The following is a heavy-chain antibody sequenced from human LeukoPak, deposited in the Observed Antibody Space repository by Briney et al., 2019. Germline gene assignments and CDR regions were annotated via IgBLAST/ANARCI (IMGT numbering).Heavy chain of an antibody. V-gene: IGHV3-7*01. CDR2: MKGDGSHI. CDR1: GFTFGNFW. Sequence: GGSLRLSCAASGFTFGNFWMSWVRQAPGRGLQWVASMKGDGSHIYYVDSVKGRFTISRDNARNSLHLQMNSLRAEDTAVYYCARLFGGVTTFDYWGQGALVTVSS. J-gene: IGHJ4*02. CDR3: ARLFGGVTTFDY. D-gene: IGHD2-8*02.